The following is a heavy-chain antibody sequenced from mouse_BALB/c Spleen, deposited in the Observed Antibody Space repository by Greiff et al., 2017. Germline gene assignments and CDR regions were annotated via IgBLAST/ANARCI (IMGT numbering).Heavy chain of an antibody. V-gene: IGHV14-1*02. J-gene: IGHJ3*01. CDR2: IDPENGNT. D-gene: IGHD3-2*01. Sequence: EVQLQQSGAELVRPGALVKLSCKASGFNIKDYYMHWVKQRPEQGLEWIGWIDPENGNTIYDPKFQGKASITADTSSNTAYLQLSSLTSEDTAVYYCARERDSSGYDLFAYWGQGTLVTVSA. CDR3: ARERDSSGYDLFAY. CDR1: GFNIKDYY.